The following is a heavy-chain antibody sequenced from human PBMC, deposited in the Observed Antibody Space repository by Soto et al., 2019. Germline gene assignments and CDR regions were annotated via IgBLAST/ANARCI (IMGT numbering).Heavy chain of an antibody. Sequence: PGGSLRLSCAASGFTFSSYGMHWVRQAPGKGLEWVAVISYDGSNKYYADSVKGRFTISRDNSKNTLYLQMNSLRAEDTAVYYCARNYYDSSGYYRGVYYYGMDVWGQGTTVTVSS. CDR2: ISYDGSNK. J-gene: IGHJ6*02. D-gene: IGHD3-22*01. CDR1: GFTFSSYG. V-gene: IGHV3-30*03. CDR3: ARNYYDSSGYYRGVYYYGMDV.